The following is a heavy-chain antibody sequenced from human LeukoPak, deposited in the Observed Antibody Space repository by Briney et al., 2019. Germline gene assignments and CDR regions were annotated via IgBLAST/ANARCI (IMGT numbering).Heavy chain of an antibody. Sequence: PGGSLRLSCAASGFTFSSYWMHWVRQAPGKGLVWVSRINSDGSSTTYAGSVKGRFTISRDNAKNTLYLQMNNLRAEDTAVYYCVSATITVRPYYFAYWGQGTLVTVSS. D-gene: IGHD6-6*01. CDR2: INSDGSST. CDR1: GFTFSSYW. V-gene: IGHV3-74*01. J-gene: IGHJ4*02. CDR3: VSATITVRPYYFAY.